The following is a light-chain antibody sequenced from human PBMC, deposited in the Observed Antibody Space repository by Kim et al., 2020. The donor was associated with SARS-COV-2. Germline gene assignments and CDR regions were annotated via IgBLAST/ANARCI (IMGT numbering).Light chain of an antibody. J-gene: IGKJ2*01. CDR2: DAS. CDR1: QSVSSY. CDR3: QQRSNWPPNT. V-gene: IGKV3-11*01. Sequence: EIVLTQPPATLSLSPGERATLACRASQSVSSYLAWYQQKPGQAPRLLIYDASNRATGIPARSSGSGSGTDFTLTISSLEPEDFAVDYCQQRSNWPPNTFGQGTKLEIK.